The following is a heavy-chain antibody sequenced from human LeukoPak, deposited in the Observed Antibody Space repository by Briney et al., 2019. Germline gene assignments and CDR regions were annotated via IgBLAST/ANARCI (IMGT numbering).Heavy chain of an antibody. D-gene: IGHD6-13*01. CDR2: IYPGDSDT. J-gene: IGHJ3*02. CDR1: GYSFTSYW. V-gene: IGHV5-51*01. CDR3: ARFLGSSWSHDAFDI. Sequence: GESLQISCKGSGYSFTSYWIGWVRQMPGKGLEWMGIIYPGDSDTRYSPSFQGQVTISADKSISTAYLQWSSLKASDTAMYYCARFLGSSWSHDAFDIWGQGTMVPLSS.